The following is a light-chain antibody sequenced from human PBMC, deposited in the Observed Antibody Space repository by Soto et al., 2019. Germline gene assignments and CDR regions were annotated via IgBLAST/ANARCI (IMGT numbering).Light chain of an antibody. CDR2: GAS. CDR3: QQYNNWSLYT. Sequence: EIVMTQSPATLSLSPGERATLSCRASQSVSSNLAWYQQKPGQAPRLLIYGASTRATGIPARFSGSGSGTEFTLTISSLQSEDFSVYYCQQYNNWSLYTFGQWTKLEIK. CDR1: QSVSSN. J-gene: IGKJ2*01. V-gene: IGKV3-15*01.